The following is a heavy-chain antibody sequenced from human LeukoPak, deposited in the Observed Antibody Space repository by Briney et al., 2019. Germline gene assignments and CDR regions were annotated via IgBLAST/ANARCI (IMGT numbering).Heavy chain of an antibody. CDR3: ARGEYSNGYPYRLDS. J-gene: IGHJ4*02. D-gene: IGHD3-16*01. Sequence: ASVKVSCKASGSTFSDYHINWVRQASGQGPEGRGWINTKSGDAKYNQAFQGRVTMTRDTSISTAYMELNRLRSDDTAMYYCARGEYSNGYPYRLDSWGQGTLVTVSS. V-gene: IGHV1-2*02. CDR1: GSTFSDYH. CDR2: INTKSGDA.